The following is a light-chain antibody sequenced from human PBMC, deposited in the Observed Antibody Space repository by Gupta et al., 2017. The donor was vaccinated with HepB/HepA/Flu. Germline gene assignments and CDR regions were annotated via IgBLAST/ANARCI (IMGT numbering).Light chain of an antibody. V-gene: IGKV1-27*01. CDR2: GAS. Sequence: DIQMTQSPSSLSASVGDRITITCRASQGISNYLAWYRQKPGKIPQLLIYGASTWQSGVPSRFSGSGYGTDFTLTSSSRQPEDFATYYGQKYGNARTFGQGTKVEIK. CDR3: QKYGNART. CDR1: QGISNY. J-gene: IGKJ1*01.